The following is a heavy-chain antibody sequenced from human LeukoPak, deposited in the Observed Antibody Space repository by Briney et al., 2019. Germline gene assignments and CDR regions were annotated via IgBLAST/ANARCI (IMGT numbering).Heavy chain of an antibody. V-gene: IGHV4-30-2*01. CDR2: IYHSGST. Sequence: SETLSLTCTVSGGSISSGGYYWSWIRQPPGKGLEWIGYIYHSGSTYYNPSPKSRVTISVDRSKNQFSLKLSSVTAADTAVYYCARDLDYGSGPENGMDVWGQGTTVTVSS. J-gene: IGHJ6*02. D-gene: IGHD3-10*01. CDR3: ARDLDYGSGPENGMDV. CDR1: GGSISSGGYY.